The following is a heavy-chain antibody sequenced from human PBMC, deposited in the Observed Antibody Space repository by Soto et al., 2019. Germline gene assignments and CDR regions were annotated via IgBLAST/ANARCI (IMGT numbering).Heavy chain of an antibody. Sequence: GAAVKVSCKASGYTFTSYGISWVRQAPGQGLEWMGWISAYNGNTNYAQKLQGRVTMTTDTSTSTAYMELRSLRSDDTAVYYCARVGDYVWGSYRPYWLRDYYGMDVWGQGTRVTVSS. CDR2: ISAYNGNT. CDR1: GYTFTSYG. J-gene: IGHJ6*02. V-gene: IGHV1-18*04. D-gene: IGHD3-16*02. CDR3: ARVGDYVWGSYRPYWLRDYYGMDV.